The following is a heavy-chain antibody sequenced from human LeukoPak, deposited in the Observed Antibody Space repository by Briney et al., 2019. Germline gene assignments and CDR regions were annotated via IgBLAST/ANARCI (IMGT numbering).Heavy chain of an antibody. CDR2: MNPNSGNT. D-gene: IGHD3-3*01. V-gene: IGHV1-8*03. Sequence: ASVKVSCKASGYTFTSYGISWVRQAPGQGLEWMGWMNPNSGNTGYAQKFQGRVTITRNTSISTAYMELSSLRSEDTAVYYCARSPVDFPLDYWGQGTLVTVSS. J-gene: IGHJ4*02. CDR1: GYTFTSYG. CDR3: ARSPVDFPLDY.